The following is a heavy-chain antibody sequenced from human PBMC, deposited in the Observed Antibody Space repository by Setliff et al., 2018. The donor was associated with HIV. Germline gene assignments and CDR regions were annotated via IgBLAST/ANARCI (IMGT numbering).Heavy chain of an antibody. Sequence: GGSLRLSCAASGFTFSKTWMSWVRQAPGKGLEWVGRVKSATDGGSERFYVGSVRGRFTISRDNAKQSLYLQMHRLTDVDTAKYYCLRHNSSSRSGDSWGQGTRVTVSS. V-gene: IGHV3-7*01. J-gene: IGHJ4*02. CDR3: LRHNSSSRSGDS. D-gene: IGHD6-6*01. CDR2: ATDGGSER. CDR1: GFTFSKTW.